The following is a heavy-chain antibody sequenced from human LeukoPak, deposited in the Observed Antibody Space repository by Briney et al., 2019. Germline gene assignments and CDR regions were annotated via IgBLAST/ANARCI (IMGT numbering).Heavy chain of an antibody. D-gene: IGHD3-9*01. CDR2: INQDGSAQ. J-gene: IGHJ4*02. V-gene: IGHV3-7*01. Sequence: SGGSLRLSCTASGFSFSGYWMSWVRQAAGKGLEWVANINQDGSAQYYVDSVKGQFTISRDNAKNSLYLQMNSLRVEDTAVYYCARDSESWTETGPRFDYWGQGTLVTVSS. CDR3: ARDSESWTETGPRFDY. CDR1: GFSFSGYW.